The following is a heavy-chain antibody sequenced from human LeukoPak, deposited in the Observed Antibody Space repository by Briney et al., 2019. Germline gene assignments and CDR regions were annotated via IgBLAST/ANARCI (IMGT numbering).Heavy chain of an antibody. Sequence: ASVKVSCKASGGTFSSYAISWVRQAPGQGLEWMGGIIPIFGTANYAQKFQGRVTITTDESTSTAYRELSSLRSEDTAVYYCARAPLYYYDSSGYYYDYWGQGTLVTVSS. V-gene: IGHV1-69*05. D-gene: IGHD3-22*01. CDR2: IIPIFGTA. CDR1: GGTFSSYA. J-gene: IGHJ4*02. CDR3: ARAPLYYYDSSGYYYDY.